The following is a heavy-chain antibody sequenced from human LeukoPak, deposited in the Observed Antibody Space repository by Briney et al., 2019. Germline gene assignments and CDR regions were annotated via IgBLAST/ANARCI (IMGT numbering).Heavy chain of an antibody. CDR2: IRTSGTNT. D-gene: IGHD1-7*01. CDR1: GGSISSSSYY. V-gene: IGHV3-11*06. CDR3: ARMNYVSSGWGAPFDY. J-gene: IGHJ4*02. Sequence: LSLTCTVSGGSISSSSYYWGWIRQPPGKGLEWVSYIRTSGTNTDYTGSVKGRFTISRDNAKNSLYLQMNSLRAEDTAVYYCARMNYVSSGWGAPFDYWGQGTLVTVSS.